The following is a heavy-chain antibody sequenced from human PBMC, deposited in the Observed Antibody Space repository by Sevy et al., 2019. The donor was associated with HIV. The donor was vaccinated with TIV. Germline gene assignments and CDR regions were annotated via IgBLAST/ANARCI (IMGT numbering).Heavy chain of an antibody. V-gene: IGHV3-7*01. CDR1: GFTFSSDW. Sequence: GGSLRLSCAASGFTFSSDWMSWVRQAPGKGLEWVANIKQDGSEKYYVDSVKGRFTISRDNAKNSLYLQMNSLRAEDTAVYYCAIDTPGTTPFDYWGQGTLVTVSS. J-gene: IGHJ4*02. D-gene: IGHD1-1*01. CDR3: AIDTPGTTPFDY. CDR2: IKQDGSEK.